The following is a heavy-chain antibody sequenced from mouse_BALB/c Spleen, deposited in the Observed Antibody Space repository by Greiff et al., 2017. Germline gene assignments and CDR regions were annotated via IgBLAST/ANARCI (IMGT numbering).Heavy chain of an antibody. CDR3: AKSLLPYYYAMDY. CDR2: ISSGSSTI. V-gene: IGHV5-17*02. CDR1: GFTFSSFG. D-gene: IGHD1-2*01. Sequence: EVKLVESGGGLVQPGGSRKLSCAASGFTFSSFGMHWVRQAPEKGLEWVAYISSGSSTIYYADTVKGRFTISRDNPKNTLFLQMTSLRSEDTAMYYCAKSLLPYYYAMDYWGQGTSVTVSS. J-gene: IGHJ4*01.